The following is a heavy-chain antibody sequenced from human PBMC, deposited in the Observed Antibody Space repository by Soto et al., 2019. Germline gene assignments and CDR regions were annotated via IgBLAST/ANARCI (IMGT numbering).Heavy chain of an antibody. J-gene: IGHJ6*03. D-gene: IGHD3-3*01. CDR1: GFTFSSYG. CDR3: ASGAYLDVWSGSYYYSHYMYV. CDR2: ISYDGSNK. Sequence: QVQLVESGGGVVQPGRSLRLSCAASGFTFSSYGMHWVRQAPGKGLEWVAVISYDGSNKYYADSVKGRFTISSDNSKNTLYLQMNSLRAEDTAVYYCASGAYLDVWSGSYYYSHYMYVCGKGTTVTVSS. V-gene: IGHV3-30*03.